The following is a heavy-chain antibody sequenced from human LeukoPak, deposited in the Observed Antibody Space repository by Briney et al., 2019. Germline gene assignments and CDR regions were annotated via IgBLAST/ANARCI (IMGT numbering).Heavy chain of an antibody. Sequence: ASVKVSCKASGYTFTSYYMHWVRQAPGQGLEWMGIINPSGGSTSYAQKFQGRVTMTRDMSTSTVYMELSSPRSEDTAVYYCARDRVGATAEFDYWGQGTLVTVSS. D-gene: IGHD1-26*01. V-gene: IGHV1-46*01. CDR1: GYTFTSYY. CDR3: ARDRVGATAEFDY. CDR2: INPSGGST. J-gene: IGHJ4*02.